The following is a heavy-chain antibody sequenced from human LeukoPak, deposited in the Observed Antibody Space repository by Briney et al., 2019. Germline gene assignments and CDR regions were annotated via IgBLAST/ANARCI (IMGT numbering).Heavy chain of an antibody. CDR2: IYHSGST. D-gene: IGHD3-22*01. CDR3: ARDLYYYDSSGYGY. CDR1: GGSISSSNW. V-gene: IGHV4-4*02. J-gene: IGHJ4*02. Sequence: SETLSLTCAVSGGSISSSNWWSWVRQPPGKGLEWIGEIYHSGSTNYNPSLKSRVTISVDKSKNQFSLKLSSVTAADTAAYYCARDLYYYDSSGYGYWGQGTLVTVSS.